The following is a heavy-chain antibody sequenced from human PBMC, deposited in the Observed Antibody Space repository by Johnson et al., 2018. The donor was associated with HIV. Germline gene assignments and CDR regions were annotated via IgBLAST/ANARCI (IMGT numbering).Heavy chain of an antibody. CDR1: GFSFSSYW. CDR2: IKQDGNEK. V-gene: IGHV3-7*02. CDR3: ASRSYGYVRHAFDI. Sequence: VQLVESGGGLIQPGGSLRLSCAASGFSFSSYWMSWVRQAPGKGLQWVANIKQDGNEKYYVDSVKGRFTISRDNAKNSLYLQMNSLRAEDTAVYYCASRSYGYVRHAFDIWGQGTMVTVSS. D-gene: IGHD5-18*01. J-gene: IGHJ3*02.